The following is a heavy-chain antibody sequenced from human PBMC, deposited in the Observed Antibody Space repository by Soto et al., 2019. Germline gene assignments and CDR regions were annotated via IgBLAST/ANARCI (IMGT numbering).Heavy chain of an antibody. D-gene: IGHD6-19*01. CDR1: GYSFTSYY. V-gene: IGHV1-46*03. CDR3: ARAPFASGSGWYDH. J-gene: IGHJ5*02. CDR2: INPSSST. Sequence: ASVKVSCKASGYSFTSYYIHWVRQAPGQGLEWMGIINPSSSTTYAQKFQGRVTMTRDTSTNSIYMELSSLKSEDMAVYYCARAPFASGSGWYDHWGQGTLVTVSS.